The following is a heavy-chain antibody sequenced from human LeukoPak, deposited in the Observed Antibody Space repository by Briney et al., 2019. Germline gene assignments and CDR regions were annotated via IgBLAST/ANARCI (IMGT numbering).Heavy chain of an antibody. CDR1: GYTFTGYY. CDR3: ARDPSLPVDIVATVMDV. CDR2: INPTSGGT. V-gene: IGHV1-2*02. Sequence: ASVKVSCKASGYTFTGYYMHWVRQAPGQGLEWMGWINPTSGGTNIAQKFQGRVTMTGDTSISTVYMELSRLRSDDTAVYYCARDPSLPVDIVATVMDVWGKGTTVTVS. J-gene: IGHJ6*03. D-gene: IGHD5-12*01.